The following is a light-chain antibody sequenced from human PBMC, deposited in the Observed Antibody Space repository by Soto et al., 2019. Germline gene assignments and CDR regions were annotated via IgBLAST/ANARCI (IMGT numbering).Light chain of an antibody. CDR1: QNISRF. CDR3: QQSYNSPLT. Sequence: DIQMTQSPSSLPASVGERVTITCRSSQNISRFLNWYQQKQGRAPNLLIYGVSTLQVGVPSRFSGSGFGTDFSLTISSLQPADFGTYFCQQSYNSPLTFGQGTKV. CDR2: GVS. V-gene: IGKV1-39*01. J-gene: IGKJ1*01.